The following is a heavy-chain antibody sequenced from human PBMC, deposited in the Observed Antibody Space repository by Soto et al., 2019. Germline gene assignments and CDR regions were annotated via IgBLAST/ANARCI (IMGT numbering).Heavy chain of an antibody. CDR1: GFTFSSYA. J-gene: IGHJ4*02. D-gene: IGHD2-2*01. CDR3: ARDCSSTSCPISGYVY. V-gene: IGHV3-23*01. Sequence: GGSLRLSCAASGFTFSSYAMSWVRQAPGKGLEWVSAISGSGGSTYYADSVKGRFTISRDNSKNTLYLQMNSLRAEDTAVYYCARDCSSTSCPISGYVYWGQGTLVTVSS. CDR2: ISGSGGST.